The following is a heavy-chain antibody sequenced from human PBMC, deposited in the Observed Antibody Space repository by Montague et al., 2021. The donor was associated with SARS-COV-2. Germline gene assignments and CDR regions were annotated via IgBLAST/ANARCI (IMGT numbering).Heavy chain of an antibody. J-gene: IGHJ4*02. Sequence: PALVKPTQTLTLTCTFSGFSLSTSGMCVSWIRQPPGKALEWLARIDWDDDKYYSTSLKTRLTISKDTSKNQVVLTMTNMYPVDTATYYCARTLYDILTGYSKGGFDYWGQGTLVTVPS. D-gene: IGHD3-9*01. V-gene: IGHV2-70*11. CDR3: ARTLYDILTGYSKGGFDY. CDR2: IDWDDDK. CDR1: GFSLSTSGMC.